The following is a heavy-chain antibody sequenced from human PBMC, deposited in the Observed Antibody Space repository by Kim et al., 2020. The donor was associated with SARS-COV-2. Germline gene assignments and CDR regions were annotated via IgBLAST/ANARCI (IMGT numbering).Heavy chain of an antibody. J-gene: IGHJ5*02. CDR1: GGTFSSYA. CDR2: IIPIFGTA. V-gene: IGHV1-69*13. CDR3: AGDYGSGMNRFDP. Sequence: SVKVSCKASGGTFSSYAISWVRQAPGQGLEWMGGIIPIFGTANYAQKFQGRVTITADESTSTAYMELSSLRSEDTAVYYCAGDYGSGMNRFDPWGQGTLVTVSS. D-gene: IGHD3-10*01.